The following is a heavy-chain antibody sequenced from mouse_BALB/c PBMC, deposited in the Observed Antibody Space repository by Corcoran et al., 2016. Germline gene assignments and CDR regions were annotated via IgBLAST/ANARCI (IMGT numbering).Heavy chain of an antibody. CDR2: INTYTGEQ. CDR3: ARRLRDWYFDV. Sequence: QIQLVQSGPELKKPGETVKISCKASGYTFTNYGMNWVKQATGKGLKWMGWINTYTGEQTYADDFKGRFAFSLETSASTAYLQINNLKNEDMATYFCARRLRDWYFDVWGAGTTVTVSS. D-gene: IGHD1-2*01. J-gene: IGHJ1*01. CDR1: GYTFTNYG. V-gene: IGHV9-1*02.